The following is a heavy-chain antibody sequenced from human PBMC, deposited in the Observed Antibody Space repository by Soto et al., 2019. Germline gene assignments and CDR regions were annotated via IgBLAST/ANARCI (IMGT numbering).Heavy chain of an antibody. CDR1: GGSISSSSYY. CDR3: ARQGLWFGELFYFDY. D-gene: IGHD3-10*01. V-gene: IGHV4-39*01. CDR2: IYYSGST. Sequence: SETLSLTCTVSGGSISSSSYYWGWIRQPPGKGLEWIGSIYYSGSTYYNPSLKSRVTISVDTSKHQFSLKLISVTAADTAVYYCARQGLWFGELFYFDYWGQGTLVTVSS. J-gene: IGHJ4*02.